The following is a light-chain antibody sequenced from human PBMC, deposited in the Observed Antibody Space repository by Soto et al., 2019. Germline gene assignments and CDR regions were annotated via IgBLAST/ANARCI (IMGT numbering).Light chain of an antibody. Sequence: DIQMNQSPSTLSASVGDRVTITCRASQSISSWLAWYQQKPGKAPKLLIYDASSLESGVPSRFSGSGSGTEFTLTISGLQPDDFATYYCQQYNSYWTFGQGTKVDIK. V-gene: IGKV1-5*01. CDR2: DAS. J-gene: IGKJ1*01. CDR3: QQYNSYWT. CDR1: QSISSW.